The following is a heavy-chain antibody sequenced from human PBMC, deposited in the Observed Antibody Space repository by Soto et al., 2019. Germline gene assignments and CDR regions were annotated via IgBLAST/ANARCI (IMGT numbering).Heavy chain of an antibody. V-gene: IGHV3-23*01. D-gene: IGHD3-9*01. CDR2: ISGSGDST. J-gene: IGHJ6*02. CDR3: AKALRYFDWLLRPWNSMDL. CDR1: GFTSSNYA. Sequence: GGSLRLSCAASGFTSSNYAMSWVRQAPGKGLEWVSTISGSGDSTYYADSVKGRFTISRDNSRNTLYLKMNSLRAEETAVYYCAKALRYFDWLLRPWNSMDLWGQAPTVTLSS.